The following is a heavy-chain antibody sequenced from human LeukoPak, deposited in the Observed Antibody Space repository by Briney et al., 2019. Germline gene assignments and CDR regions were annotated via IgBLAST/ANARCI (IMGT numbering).Heavy chain of an antibody. Sequence: ASVKVSCKASGYTFTSYGISWVRQAPGQGVEWMGWMSAYNCNTNYAHKLQGRGTMTTDTSTSTAYMELRSLRSDDPAVYYCARTGLRRSSLDPWGQGTLVTVSS. CDR1: GYTFTSYG. D-gene: IGHD5-12*01. V-gene: IGHV1-18*01. CDR3: ARTGLRRSSLDP. J-gene: IGHJ5*02. CDR2: MSAYNCNT.